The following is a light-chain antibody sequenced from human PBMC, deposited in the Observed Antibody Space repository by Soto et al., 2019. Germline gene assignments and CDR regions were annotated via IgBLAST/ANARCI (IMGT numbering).Light chain of an antibody. V-gene: IGLV2-11*01. J-gene: IGLJ3*02. CDR3: SSYADNYVA. CDR1: SSDVGGYNY. Sequence: QPVLTQPRSVSGSPGQSVTISCTGTSSDVGGYNYVSWYQQHPGKAPKLMIYDVSKRPSGVPDRFSGSKSGDTASLTISGLQAEDEADYYCSSYADNYVAFGGGTKVTVL. CDR2: DVS.